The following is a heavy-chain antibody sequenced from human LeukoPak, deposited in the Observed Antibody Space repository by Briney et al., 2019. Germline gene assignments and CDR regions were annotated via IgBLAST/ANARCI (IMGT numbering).Heavy chain of an antibody. V-gene: IGHV4-59*01. Sequence: SETLSLTCTVSGGSISSYYWSWIRQPPGKGLEWIGYIYYSGSTNCNPSLKSRVTISVDTSKNQFSLKLSSVTAADTAVYYCARALSTYYYDSSGYYFDYWGQGTLVTVSS. CDR1: GGSISSYY. CDR2: IYYSGST. CDR3: ARALSTYYYDSSGYYFDY. D-gene: IGHD3-22*01. J-gene: IGHJ4*02.